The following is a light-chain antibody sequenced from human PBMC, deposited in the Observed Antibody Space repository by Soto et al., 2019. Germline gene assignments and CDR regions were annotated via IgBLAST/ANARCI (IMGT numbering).Light chain of an antibody. CDR3: GTWDNSLGSGV. V-gene: IGLV1-51*01. CDR1: TSNIGNNY. CDR2: DNI. Sequence: QSVLTQPPSVSAAPGQKVTISCSGSTSNIGNNYVSWYQQFPGTAPKLLIYDNIKRPSGIPDRFSASRSGTSATLGITGLQTGDEAHYYCGTWDNSLGSGVFGRGTKLTVL. J-gene: IGLJ2*01.